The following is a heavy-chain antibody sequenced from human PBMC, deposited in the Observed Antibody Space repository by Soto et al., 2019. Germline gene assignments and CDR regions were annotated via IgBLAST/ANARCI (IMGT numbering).Heavy chain of an antibody. CDR3: APTYGDYRFDP. Sequence: QVQLVQSGAEVKKPGSSVKVSCKASGGTFSSYTISWVRQAPGQGLEWMGRIIPILGIANYAQKFQGRVTITADKSTSTAYMELSSLRSEDTVVYYCAPTYGDYRFDPWGQGTLVTVSS. CDR2: IIPILGIA. D-gene: IGHD4-17*01. CDR1: GGTFSSYT. J-gene: IGHJ5*02. V-gene: IGHV1-69*02.